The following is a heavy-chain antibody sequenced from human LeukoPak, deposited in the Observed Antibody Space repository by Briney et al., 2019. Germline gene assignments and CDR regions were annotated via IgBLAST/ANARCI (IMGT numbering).Heavy chain of an antibody. V-gene: IGHV1-69*05. D-gene: IGHD6-19*01. Sequence: SVKVSCKACGGTFSSYAISWVRQAPGQGLELMGRIIPIFGTANYAQKFQGRVTITTDESTSTAYMQLSSLRSEDTAVYYCARVRYSSGWYFDYWGQGTLVTISS. CDR3: ARVRYSSGWYFDY. CDR1: GGTFSSYA. J-gene: IGHJ4*02. CDR2: IIPIFGTA.